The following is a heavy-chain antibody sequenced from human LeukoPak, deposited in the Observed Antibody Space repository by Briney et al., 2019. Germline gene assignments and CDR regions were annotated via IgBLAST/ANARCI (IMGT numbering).Heavy chain of an antibody. J-gene: IGHJ4*02. CDR2: INSDGSWT. D-gene: IGHD3-10*01. CDR3: ARDRTYGSGSYSFDY. V-gene: IGHV3-74*01. Sequence: GGSLRLSCAASGSYWMHWVRQAPGKGLVWVSHINSDGSWTSYADSVKGRFTISRDNAKNSLYLQMNSLRAEDTAVYYCARDRTYGSGSYSFDYWGQGTLVTVSS. CDR1: GSYW.